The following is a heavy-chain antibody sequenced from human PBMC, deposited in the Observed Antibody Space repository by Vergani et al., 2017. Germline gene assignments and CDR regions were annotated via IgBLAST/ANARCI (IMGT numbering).Heavy chain of an antibody. D-gene: IGHD5-24*01. J-gene: IGHJ2*01. CDR3: AADSGMARITGWYFDL. Sequence: QMQLVQSGPEVKKPGTSVNVSCKASGFTFTSSAMQCVRQARGQRREGIGWIVVSSGNTNYEQKLQERVTITRDMSTRPAYMELSSRRSEDAAVYSCAADSGMARITGWYFDLWGRGTLVTVSS. V-gene: IGHV1-58*02. CDR2: IVVSSGNT. CDR1: GFTFTSSA.